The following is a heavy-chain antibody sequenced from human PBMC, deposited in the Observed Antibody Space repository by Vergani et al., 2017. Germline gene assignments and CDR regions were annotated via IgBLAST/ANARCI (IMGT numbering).Heavy chain of an antibody. V-gene: IGHV4-61*02. CDR2: IYTSGST. CDR1: GGSISSGSYY. CDR3: ARGLVSRYYYSYGMDV. Sequence: QVQLQESGPGLVKPSQTLSLTCTVSGGSISSGSYYWSWIRQPAGKGLEWIGRIYTSGSTNYNPSLKSRVTISVDTSKNQFSLKLSSVTAADTAVSYCARGLVSRYYYSYGMDVWGQGTTVTVSS. J-gene: IGHJ6*02. D-gene: IGHD6-19*01.